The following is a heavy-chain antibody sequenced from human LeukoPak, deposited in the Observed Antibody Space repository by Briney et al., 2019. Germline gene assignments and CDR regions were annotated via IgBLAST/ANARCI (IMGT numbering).Heavy chain of an antibody. CDR2: ISAYNGNT. J-gene: IGHJ4*02. Sequence: ASVKVSCKASGYTFTSYGISWVRQAPGQGLEWMGWISAYNGNTNYTQKLQGRVTMTTDTSTSTAYMELRSLRSDDTAVYYCARDAVVVVPAAMWTSFDYWGQGTLVTVSS. CDR3: ARDAVVVVPAAMWTSFDY. CDR1: GYTFTSYG. D-gene: IGHD2-2*01. V-gene: IGHV1-18*01.